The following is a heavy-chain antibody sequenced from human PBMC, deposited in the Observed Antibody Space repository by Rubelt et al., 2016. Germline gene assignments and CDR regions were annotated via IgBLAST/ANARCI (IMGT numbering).Heavy chain of an antibody. D-gene: IGHD4/OR15-4a*01. CDR1: GYTFTGYY. CDR3: ARGKAKGMDV. Sequence: QVQLVQSGAEVKKPGSSVKVSCKASGYTFTGYYMHWVRQAPGQGLEWMGWINPNRGGTNYAQKFQGRVTMTRDTSISTAYMELSSLRSEDTAVYYCARGKAKGMDVWGQGTTVTVSS. V-gene: IGHV1-2*02. J-gene: IGHJ6*02. CDR2: INPNRGGT.